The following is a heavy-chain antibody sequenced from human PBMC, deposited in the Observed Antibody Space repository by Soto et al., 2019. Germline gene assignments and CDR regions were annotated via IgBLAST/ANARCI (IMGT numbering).Heavy chain of an antibody. V-gene: IGHV1-69*01. D-gene: IGHD2-15*01. CDR1: GGTFSSYA. Sequence: QVQLVQSGAEVKKPGSSVKVSCKAPGGTFSSYAISWVRQAPGQGLEWRGGIIPIFGTANYAQKFQGRVTITADESTSTGYMELSSLRSEDTAVYYCARSQGGSSSLDIYYYYYYGMDVWGQGTTVTVSS. J-gene: IGHJ6*02. CDR3: ARSQGGSSSLDIYYYYYYGMDV. CDR2: IIPIFGTA.